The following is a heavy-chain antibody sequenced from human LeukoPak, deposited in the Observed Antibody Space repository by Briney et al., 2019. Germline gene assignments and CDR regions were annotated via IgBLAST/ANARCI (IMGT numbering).Heavy chain of an antibody. Sequence: SETLSLTCSVSGASISSGSYYWSWIRQPAGKGLEWIGRIYTSGSTNYNPSLKSRVTISVDTSKNQFSLNLSSVTAADTSVYYCARQYSTYYFDYWGQGTLVTVSS. D-gene: IGHD2-15*01. CDR2: IYTSGST. J-gene: IGHJ4*02. CDR3: ARQYSTYYFDY. V-gene: IGHV4-61*02. CDR1: GASISSGSYY.